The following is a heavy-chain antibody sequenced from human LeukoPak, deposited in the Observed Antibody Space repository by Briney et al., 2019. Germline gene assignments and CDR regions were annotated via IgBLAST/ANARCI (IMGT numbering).Heavy chain of an antibody. CDR3: ARHLSGITGYTYGRGIDY. V-gene: IGHV3-7*01. CDR2: IKKEGSEK. Sequence: GGSLRLSCAASGFTFSSYWMSWVRQAPGKGLEWVANIKKEGSEKYYVDSVKGRFTISRDNAEKSLYLQMNSLGAEDTAVYYCARHLSGITGYTYGRGIDYWGQGTLLTVSS. CDR1: GFTFSSYW. J-gene: IGHJ4*02. D-gene: IGHD5-18*01.